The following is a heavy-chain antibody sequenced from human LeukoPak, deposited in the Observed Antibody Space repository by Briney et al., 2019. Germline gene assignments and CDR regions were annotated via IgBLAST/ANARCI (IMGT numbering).Heavy chain of an antibody. J-gene: IGHJ3*02. D-gene: IGHD2-15*01. V-gene: IGHV4-4*02. CDR2: IYHSGST. Sequence: PSETLSLTCAVSGGSISSSNWWSWVRQPPGKGLEWIGEIYHSGSTNYNPSLKSRVTISVDKSKNQFSLKLSSVTAADTAVYYCARDPLGVVVAATRDAFDIWGQGTMVTVSS. CDR1: GGSISSSNW. CDR3: ARDPLGVVVAATRDAFDI.